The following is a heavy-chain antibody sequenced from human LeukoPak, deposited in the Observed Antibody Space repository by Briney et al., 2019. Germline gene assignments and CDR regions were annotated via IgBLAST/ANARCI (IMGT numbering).Heavy chain of an antibody. Sequence: ASVKVSCKASGYTFTSYYMHWVRQAPGQGLEWMGWISAYNGNTNYAQKLQGRVTMTTDTSTSTAYMELRSLRSDDTAVYYCARDYYDSSGYSAEYFQHWGQGTLVTVSS. CDR3: ARDYYDSSGYSAEYFQH. CDR1: GYTFTSYY. V-gene: IGHV1-18*04. D-gene: IGHD3-22*01. J-gene: IGHJ1*01. CDR2: ISAYNGNT.